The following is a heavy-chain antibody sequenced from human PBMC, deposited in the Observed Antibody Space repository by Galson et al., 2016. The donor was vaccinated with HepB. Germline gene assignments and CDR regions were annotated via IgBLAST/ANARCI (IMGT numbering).Heavy chain of an antibody. Sequence: CAISGDSVPSNSAVWNWIRQPPSRGLEWLGRTFYKSKWYNDYAVSVKSRITVNADTSKNQFSLHLNSVTPDDTAVYYCTRGFEYSSGWYYFDHWGQGTLVTVSS. J-gene: IGHJ4*02. CDR2: TFYKSKWYN. CDR3: TRGFEYSSGWYYFDH. CDR1: GDSVPSNSAV. D-gene: IGHD6-19*01. V-gene: IGHV6-1*01.